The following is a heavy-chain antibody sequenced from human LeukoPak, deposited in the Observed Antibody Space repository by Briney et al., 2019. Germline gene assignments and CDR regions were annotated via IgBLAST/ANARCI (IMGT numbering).Heavy chain of an antibody. CDR3: AKNPPLGRYWTNGVCSPFDY. J-gene: IGHJ4*02. V-gene: IGHV3-23*01. CDR2: ISDSGGST. Sequence: GGSLRLSCAASGFTFSSYAMSWVRQAPGKGLEWVSAISDSGGSTYDADSVKGRFTISRDNSKNTLYLQMNSLRAEDTAVYYCAKNPPLGRYWTNGVCSPFDYWGQGTLVTVSS. CDR1: GFTFSSYA. D-gene: IGHD2-8*01.